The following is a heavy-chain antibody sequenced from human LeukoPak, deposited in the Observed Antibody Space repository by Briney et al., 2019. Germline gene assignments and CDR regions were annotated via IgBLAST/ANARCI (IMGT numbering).Heavy chain of an antibody. D-gene: IGHD6-13*01. V-gene: IGHV1-2*04. CDR1: GYIFTGYY. CDR3: ARAEAAAGDFDY. Sequence: ASVKVSCKASGYIFTGYYIHWVRQAPGQGLEWMGWINPNSGGTNYAQKSQGWVTMTRDTSISTAYMELSRLRSDDTAVHYCARAEAAAGDFDYWGQGTLVTVSS. CDR2: INPNSGGT. J-gene: IGHJ4*02.